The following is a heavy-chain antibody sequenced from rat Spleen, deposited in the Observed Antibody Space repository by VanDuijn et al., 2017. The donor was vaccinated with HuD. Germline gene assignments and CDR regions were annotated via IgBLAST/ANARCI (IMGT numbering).Heavy chain of an antibody. D-gene: IGHD1-10*01. CDR3: ARQNKYYVMDA. J-gene: IGHJ4*01. V-gene: IGHV5-25*01. CDR1: GFTFSNYY. CDR2: ISTGGGNT. Sequence: EVHLVESGGGLVQPGRSLKVSCAASGFTFSNYYMAWVRQAPTKGLEWVESISTGGGNTYYRDSVKGRFTLSRDNAKSTLYLQMDSLRSEDTSTDDCARQNKYYVMDAWGQGASVTVSS.